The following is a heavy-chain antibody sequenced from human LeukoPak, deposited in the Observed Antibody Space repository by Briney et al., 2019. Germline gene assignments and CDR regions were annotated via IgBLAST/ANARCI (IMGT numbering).Heavy chain of an antibody. D-gene: IGHD2-21*01. Sequence: GGSLRLSCAASGFTFDEYGVSWVRQAPGKGLEWVSSINWNGDSIAYVDSVKGRFTISRDNAKNSLYLQMNSLRAEDTAFYYCARAVVINFYYYYMDVWGKGTTVTISS. V-gene: IGHV3-20*04. CDR3: ARAVVINFYYYYMDV. J-gene: IGHJ6*03. CDR2: INWNGDSI. CDR1: GFTFDEYG.